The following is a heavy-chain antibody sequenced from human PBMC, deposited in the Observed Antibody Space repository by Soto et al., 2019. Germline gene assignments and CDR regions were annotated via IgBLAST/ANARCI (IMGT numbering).Heavy chain of an antibody. D-gene: IGHD1-26*01. CDR2: INAGNGNT. CDR1: GYTFTSYA. V-gene: IGHV1-3*01. CDR3: ARDASGSYGQTE. Sequence: QVQLVQSGAEVKKPGASVKVSCKASGYTFTSYAMHWVRQAPGQRLEWMGWINAGNGNTKSSQKFQDRVTITRDTSASTAYMELSSLRSEDTAVYYCARDASGSYGQTEWGQGTLVIVSS. J-gene: IGHJ4*02.